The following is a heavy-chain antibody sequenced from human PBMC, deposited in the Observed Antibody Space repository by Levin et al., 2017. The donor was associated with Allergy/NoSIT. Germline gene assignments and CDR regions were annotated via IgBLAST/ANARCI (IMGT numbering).Heavy chain of an antibody. CDR3: ARGVRHDSSGWYFDY. V-gene: IGHV6-1*01. D-gene: IGHD6-19*01. J-gene: IGHJ4*02. CDR2: TYYRSKWYN. CDR1: GDSVSSNSAA. Sequence: SETLSLTCAISGDSVSSNSAAWNWIRQSPSRGLEWLGRTYYRSKWYNDYAVSVKSRITIKPDTSKNQFSLQLNSVTPEDTAVYYCARGVRHDSSGWYFDYWGQGTLVTVSS.